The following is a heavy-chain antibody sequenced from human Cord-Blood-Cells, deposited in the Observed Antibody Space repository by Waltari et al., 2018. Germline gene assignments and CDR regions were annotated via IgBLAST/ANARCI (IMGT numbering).Heavy chain of an antibody. D-gene: IGHD6-13*01. Sequence: QVQLQESGPRLVKPSETLSLICTVSGGSISSYYWSWIRPPPGKGLEWLGYIYYSGSTNYNPSLKSRVTISVDTSKNQFSLKLSSVTAADTAVYYCARDNPYSSSWYFDYWGQGTLVTVSS. CDR3: ARDNPYSSSWYFDY. CDR2: IYYSGST. CDR1: GGSISSYY. V-gene: IGHV4-59*01. J-gene: IGHJ4*02.